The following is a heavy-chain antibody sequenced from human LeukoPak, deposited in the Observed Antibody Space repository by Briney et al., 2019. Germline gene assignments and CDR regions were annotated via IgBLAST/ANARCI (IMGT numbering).Heavy chain of an antibody. Sequence: GGSLRLSCAASGFTFSSYWMSWVRQAPGKGLEWVANIKRDGGEKYYVDSVKGRFTISRDNAKNSLYLQVNSLRAEDTAVYYCARHDYNFDYWGQGTLVTVSS. CDR2: IKRDGGEK. D-gene: IGHD5-24*01. V-gene: IGHV3-7*01. CDR3: ARHDYNFDY. J-gene: IGHJ4*02. CDR1: GFTFSSYW.